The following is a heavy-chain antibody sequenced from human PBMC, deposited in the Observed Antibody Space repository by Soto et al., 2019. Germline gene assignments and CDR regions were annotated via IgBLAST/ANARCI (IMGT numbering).Heavy chain of an antibody. V-gene: IGHV1-8*01. J-gene: IGHJ4*02. CDR2: MNPNSGNT. Sequence: ASVKVSCKASGYTFTSYDINWVRQATGQGLEWMGWMNPNSGNTGYAQKFQGRVTMTRNTSISTAYMELSSLRSEDTAVYYCARGHRADLPYYDILTGQRRLEDYWGQGTLVTVSS. D-gene: IGHD3-9*01. CDR3: ARGHRADLPYYDILTGQRRLEDY. CDR1: GYTFTSYD.